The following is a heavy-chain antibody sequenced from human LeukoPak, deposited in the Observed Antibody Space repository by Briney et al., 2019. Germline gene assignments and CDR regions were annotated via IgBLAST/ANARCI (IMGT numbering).Heavy chain of an antibody. CDR3: ARDQFLGYCSSTSCSNWFDP. D-gene: IGHD2-2*01. J-gene: IGHJ5*02. CDR1: GGSISSYY. CDR2: IYSSGNT. Sequence: PSETLSLTCTVSGGSISSYYWSWIRQPAGKELEWIGRIYSSGNTNYNPSLKSRLTMSVDTSKTQFSLKLSSVTAADTAVYYCARDQFLGYCSSTSCSNWFDPWGQGTLVTVSS. V-gene: IGHV4-4*07.